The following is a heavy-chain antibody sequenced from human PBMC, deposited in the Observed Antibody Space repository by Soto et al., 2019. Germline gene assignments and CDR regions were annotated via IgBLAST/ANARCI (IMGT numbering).Heavy chain of an antibody. D-gene: IGHD2-15*01. V-gene: IGHV1-24*01. CDR2: FDPEDGET. J-gene: IGHJ4*02. Sequence: ASVKVSCTVSGYTHTELSMHCVRQAPGKGLEWMGGFDPEDGETIYAQKFQGRVTMTEDTSTDTAYMELSSLRSEDTAVYYCAYCSGGSCYSFDYWGQGTLVTV. CDR1: GYTHTELS. CDR3: AYCSGGSCYSFDY.